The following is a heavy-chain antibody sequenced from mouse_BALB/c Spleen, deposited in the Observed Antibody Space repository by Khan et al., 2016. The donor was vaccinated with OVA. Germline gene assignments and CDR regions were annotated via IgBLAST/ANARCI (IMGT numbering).Heavy chain of an antibody. Sequence: EVKLEESGPGLVKPSQSLSLTCTVTGYPITSEFAWNWIRQFPGNKLEWMGYISYSGNTRYNPSLKSLISITRDTSRNQFFLQLNSVTTEDTATYYCARKDYYDYDPFPYWGQGTLVTVSA. V-gene: IGHV3-2*02. J-gene: IGHJ3*01. CDR1: GYPITSEFA. D-gene: IGHD2-4*01. CDR2: ISYSGNT. CDR3: ARKDYYDYDPFPY.